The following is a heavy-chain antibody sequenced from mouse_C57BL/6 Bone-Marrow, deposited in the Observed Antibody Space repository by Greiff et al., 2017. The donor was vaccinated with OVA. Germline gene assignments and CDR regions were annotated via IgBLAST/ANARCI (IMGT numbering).Heavy chain of an antibody. V-gene: IGHV1-59*01. CDR1: GYTFTSYW. J-gene: IGHJ3*01. D-gene: IGHD1-1*01. Sequence: QVQLQQSGAELVRPGTSVKLSCKASGYTFTSYWMHWVKQRPGQGLEWIGVIDPSDSYTNYNPKFKGKATLTVDTSSSTAYMQLSSLTSEYSAVYYGAFYDYGSSPAWFAYWGQGTLVTVSA. CDR3: AFYDYGSSPAWFAY. CDR2: IDPSDSYT.